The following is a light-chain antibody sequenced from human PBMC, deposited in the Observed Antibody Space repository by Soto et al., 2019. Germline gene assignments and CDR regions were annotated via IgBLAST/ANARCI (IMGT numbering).Light chain of an antibody. V-gene: IGLV2-14*01. Sequence: QSALTQPASVSGSPGQSITISCSGTRRDVGAYNLVSWYQQPPGKAPQLLIYEVRNRPSGISSRFSGSRSGNTASLTISSLLPEDEADYYCGAYTSRSTLVFGGGTKLTVL. CDR3: GAYTSRSTLV. CDR2: EVR. J-gene: IGLJ2*01. CDR1: RRDVGAYNL.